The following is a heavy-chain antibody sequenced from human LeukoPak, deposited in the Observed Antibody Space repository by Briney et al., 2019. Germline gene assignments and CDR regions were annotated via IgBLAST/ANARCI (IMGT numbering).Heavy chain of an antibody. Sequence: SSVKVSCKASGGTFSSYAISWGRQAPGQGLEWMGRIIPIFGTANYAQKFQGRVTITTDESTSTAYMELSSLRSEDTAVYYCARGLIAVAGKFDYWGQGTLVTVSS. D-gene: IGHD6-19*01. J-gene: IGHJ4*02. V-gene: IGHV1-69*05. CDR1: GGTFSSYA. CDR3: ARGLIAVAGKFDY. CDR2: IIPIFGTA.